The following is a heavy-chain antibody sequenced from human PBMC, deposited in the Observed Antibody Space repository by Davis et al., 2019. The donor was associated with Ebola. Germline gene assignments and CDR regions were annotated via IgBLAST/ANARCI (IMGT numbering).Heavy chain of an antibody. CDR1: GGSISSGDYY. J-gene: IGHJ4*02. V-gene: IGHV4-30-4*01. CDR2: IYYSGST. CDR3: ARGSAIFGVVTN. Sequence: MPSETLSLTCTVSGGSISSGDYYWSWIRQPPGKGLEWIGYIYYSGSTYYNPSLKSRVTISVDTSKNQFSLKLSSVTAADTAVYYCARGSAIFGVVTNWGQGTLVTVSS. D-gene: IGHD3-3*01.